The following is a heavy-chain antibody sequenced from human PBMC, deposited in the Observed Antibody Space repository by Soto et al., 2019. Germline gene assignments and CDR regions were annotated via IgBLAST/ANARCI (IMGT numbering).Heavy chain of an antibody. J-gene: IGHJ4*02. D-gene: IGHD6-19*01. CDR1: GGSISSSSYY. Sequence: PSETLSLTCTVSGGSISSSSYYWGWIRQPPGKGLEWIGSIYYSGSTYYNPSLKSRVTISVDTSKNQFSLKLSSVTAADTAVYYCARHLYSSGWYYFDYWGQGTLVTVSS. V-gene: IGHV4-39*01. CDR2: IYYSGST. CDR3: ARHLYSSGWYYFDY.